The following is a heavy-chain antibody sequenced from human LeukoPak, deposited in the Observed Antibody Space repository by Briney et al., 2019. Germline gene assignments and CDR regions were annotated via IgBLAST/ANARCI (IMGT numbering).Heavy chain of an antibody. Sequence: SETLSLTCTVSGGSISSYYWSWIRQPPGKGLEWIGYIYYSGSTNYNPSLKSRVTISVDTSKNQFSLKLSSVTAADTAVYYCARERGTVVTVFDYWGQGTLVTVSS. V-gene: IGHV4-59*01. J-gene: IGHJ4*02. CDR3: ARERGTVVTVFDY. D-gene: IGHD2-15*01. CDR2: IYYSGST. CDR1: GGSISSYY.